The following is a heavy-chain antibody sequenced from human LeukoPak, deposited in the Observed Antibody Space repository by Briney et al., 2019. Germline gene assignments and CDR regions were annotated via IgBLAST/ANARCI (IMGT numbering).Heavy chain of an antibody. J-gene: IGHJ4*02. Sequence: PGGSLRLSCAASGFTFSIHGMNWVRQAPGKGLEWVSYIINSGGTVYYTDSVQGRFTISRDNSKNTLFLQMSSLRAEDSGVYYCARDLAKGRYFDYWGQGTLVTVSS. V-gene: IGHV3-48*01. CDR1: GFTFSIHG. CDR2: IINSGGTV. CDR3: ARDLAKGRYFDY. D-gene: IGHD1-26*01.